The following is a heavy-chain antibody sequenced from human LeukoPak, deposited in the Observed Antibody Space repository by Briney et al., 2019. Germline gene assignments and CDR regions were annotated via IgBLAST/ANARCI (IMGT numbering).Heavy chain of an antibody. CDR3: AAFPGTSRFDY. CDR1: GGSTSSYY. D-gene: IGHD1-26*01. V-gene: IGHV4-59*01. J-gene: IGHJ4*02. Sequence: PETLSLTSTLSGGSTSSYYWSWILQPPRKRLEWIGYIYYSGSTDYNPSLKSRVTISMDTSRDQFSLKLSSVTAADTAVYYCAAFPGTSRFDYWGQGTLVTVSS. CDR2: IYYSGST.